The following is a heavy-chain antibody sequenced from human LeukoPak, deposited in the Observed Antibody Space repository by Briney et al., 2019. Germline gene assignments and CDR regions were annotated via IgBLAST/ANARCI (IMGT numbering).Heavy chain of an antibody. CDR1: GFTFSDYS. D-gene: IGHD3-22*01. CDR2: ISSSSSYI. CDR3: ARDDYYDSSGLDY. J-gene: IGHJ4*02. V-gene: IGHV3-21*01. Sequence: GGSLRLSCATSGFTFSDYSMNWVRQAPGKGLEWVSSISSSSSYIYYADSVKGRFTISRDNAKNSLYLQMNSLRAEDTAVYYCARDDYYDSSGLDYWGQGTLVTVSS.